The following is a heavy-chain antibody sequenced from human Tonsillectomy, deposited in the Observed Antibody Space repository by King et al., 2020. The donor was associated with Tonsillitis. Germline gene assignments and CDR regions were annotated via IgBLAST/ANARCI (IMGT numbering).Heavy chain of an antibody. J-gene: IGHJ4*02. Sequence: QLQESGPGLVKPSGTLSLTCAVSGGSISSSNWWSWVRQPPGKGLGWIWEIYHSGGTNYNPSLKSRVTISVDKSKNQFSLKPSSVTAADTAVYYCASLGDSSGYYDYWGQGTLVTVSS. CDR2: IYHSGGT. V-gene: IGHV4-4*02. D-gene: IGHD3-22*01. CDR3: ASLGDSSGYYDY. CDR1: GGSISSSNW.